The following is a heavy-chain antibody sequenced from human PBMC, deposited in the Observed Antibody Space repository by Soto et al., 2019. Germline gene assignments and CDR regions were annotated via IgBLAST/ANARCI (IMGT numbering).Heavy chain of an antibody. V-gene: IGHV1-18*01. CDR2: ISAYNGNT. J-gene: IGHJ6*02. Sequence: ASVKVSCKASDYTFSSYGFTWVRQAPGQGLEWMGWISAYNGNTNYSQKFQDRLTMTTDTSTSTAYMELSSLRSEDTAVYYCARGGAVADGMDVWGQGTTVTVSS. CDR1: DYTFSSYG. CDR3: ARGGAVADGMDV. D-gene: IGHD6-19*01.